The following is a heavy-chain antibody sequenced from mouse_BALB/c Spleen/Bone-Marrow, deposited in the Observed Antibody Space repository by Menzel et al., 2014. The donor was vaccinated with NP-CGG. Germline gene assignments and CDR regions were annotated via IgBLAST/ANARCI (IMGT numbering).Heavy chain of an antibody. CDR1: GYTFSSYW. Sequence: VQVVESGAELMKPGASMKISCKATGYTFSSYWIEWVKQRPGHGLEWIGEILPGSGSTNYNERFKGKATFTADTSSNTAYMQLSSPTSEDSAVYYCARAYYVNYDAMDYWGQGASVTVSS. J-gene: IGHJ4*01. D-gene: IGHD2-10*01. V-gene: IGHV1-9*01. CDR3: ARAYYVNYDAMDY. CDR2: ILPGSGST.